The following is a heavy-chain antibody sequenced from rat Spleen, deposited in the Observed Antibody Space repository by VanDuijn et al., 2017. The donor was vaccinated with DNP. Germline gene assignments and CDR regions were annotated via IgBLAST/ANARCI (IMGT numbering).Heavy chain of an antibody. CDR1: GFTFNNYW. Sequence: EVKLVESGGGLVQPGRSLKLSCVASGFTFNNYWMYWFRQAPGKGLEWVASIKTDGGGTYYPDSVKGRFTISRHNAENTVYLEMNSLRSEDTATYHCVKHLDAWGQGTSVTVSS. J-gene: IGHJ4*01. CDR2: IKTDGGGT. CDR3: VKHLDA. V-gene: IGHV5-58*01. D-gene: IGHD2-5*01.